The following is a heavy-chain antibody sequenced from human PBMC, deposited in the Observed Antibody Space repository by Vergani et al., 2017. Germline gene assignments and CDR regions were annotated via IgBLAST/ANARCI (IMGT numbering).Heavy chain of an antibody. CDR2: MDYSGST. V-gene: IGHV4-39*01. CDR3: ASKRGACRAAYCHSYDF. J-gene: IGHJ4*02. D-gene: IGHD2-15*01. CDR1: GDSVISTDYH. Sequence: QVQLQESGPGLVKPSETLSLTFTVSGDSVISTDYHWGWIRQPPGKGLEWIGSMDYSGSTSYNPSLVSRISISFETSKNQFSLRLTSVTAADTAVYYCASKRGACRAAYCHSYDFWGPGTLVGVSS.